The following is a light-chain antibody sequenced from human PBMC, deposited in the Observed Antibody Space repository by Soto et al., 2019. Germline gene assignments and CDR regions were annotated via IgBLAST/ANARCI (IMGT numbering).Light chain of an antibody. CDR2: GAS. J-gene: IGKJ2*01. V-gene: IGKV3-15*01. CDR1: QSVSSN. Sequence: EIVMTQSPATLSVSPGERATLSCRASQSVSSNLAWYQQKPGQAPRLLIYGASTRATGIPARFSGSRSGTDFTLTIHSLQSEDFAVYYCQQYNNWPPYTFGQGTKLEIK. CDR3: QQYNNWPPYT.